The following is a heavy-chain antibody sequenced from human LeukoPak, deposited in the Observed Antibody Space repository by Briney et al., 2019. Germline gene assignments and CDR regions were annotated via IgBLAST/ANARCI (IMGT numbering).Heavy chain of an antibody. CDR2: ITSGGDYI. J-gene: IGHJ4*02. Sequence: GGSLRLSCAASGFTFNTFNTNWVRQAPGRGLEWVSSITSGGDYIYYADSVKGRFTTSRDNAKNSLSLQLNSLRVEDTAVYYCARGHYDVLAASYKWTPDYWGQGTLVTVSS. V-gene: IGHV3-21*01. CDR1: GFTFNTFN. CDR3: ARGHYDVLAASYKWTPDY. D-gene: IGHD3-9*01.